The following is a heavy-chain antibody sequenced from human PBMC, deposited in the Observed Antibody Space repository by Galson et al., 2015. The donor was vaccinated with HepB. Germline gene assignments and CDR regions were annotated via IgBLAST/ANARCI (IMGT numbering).Heavy chain of an antibody. J-gene: IGHJ4*02. Sequence: SLRLSCAASGFTFSSYSMNWVRQAPGKGLEWVSYISSSSSTIYYADSVKGRFTISRDNAKNSLYLQMNSLRDEDTAVYYCARVPGYPPGAYYFDYWGQGTLVTVSS. CDR1: GFTFSSYS. V-gene: IGHV3-48*02. CDR3: ARVPGYPPGAYYFDY. D-gene: IGHD5-12*01. CDR2: ISSSSSTI.